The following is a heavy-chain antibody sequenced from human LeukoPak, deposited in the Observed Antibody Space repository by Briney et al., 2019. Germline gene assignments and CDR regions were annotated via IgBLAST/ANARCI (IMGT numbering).Heavy chain of an antibody. Sequence: PGGSLRLSCAASGFTFSSYAMSWVRQAPGKGLEWVSGISGSGGGTYYADSVKGRFTISRDNSKNTLYLQMTSLRAEDTAAYYCAKDQVWIVVGSFDYWGQGTLVTVSS. V-gene: IGHV3-23*01. CDR1: GFTFSSYA. D-gene: IGHD3-22*01. CDR3: AKDQVWIVVGSFDY. CDR2: ISGSGGGT. J-gene: IGHJ4*02.